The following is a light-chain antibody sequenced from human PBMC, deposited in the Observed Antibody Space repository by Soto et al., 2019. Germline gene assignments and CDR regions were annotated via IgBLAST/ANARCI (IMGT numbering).Light chain of an antibody. J-gene: IGLJ1*01. CDR2: EVS. V-gene: IGLV2-14*01. CDR1: SSDVGGYNY. Sequence: QSVLTQPASVSGSPGQSITIPCAGTSSDVGGYNYVSWYQQHPGNAPKLMIYEVSNRPSGVSNRFSGSKSGNTASLTISGLQAEDEADYYCSSYTSSSTWVFGTGTKVTVL. CDR3: SSYTSSSTWV.